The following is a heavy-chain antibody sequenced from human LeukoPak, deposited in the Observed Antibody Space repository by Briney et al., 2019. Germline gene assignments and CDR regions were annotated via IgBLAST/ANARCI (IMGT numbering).Heavy chain of an antibody. V-gene: IGHV3-23*01. Sequence: GGSLRLSCAGSGFTFSFYAMTWVRQAPGKGLVWVSDINSDGGSTFYADSVKGPFTISRNNSKNKLFLQITSLRADDTAVYFCAKDLRGYDQIIGYWGQGTLVTASS. CDR3: AKDLRGYDQIIGY. CDR1: GFTFSFYA. CDR2: INSDGGST. J-gene: IGHJ4*02. D-gene: IGHD5-12*01.